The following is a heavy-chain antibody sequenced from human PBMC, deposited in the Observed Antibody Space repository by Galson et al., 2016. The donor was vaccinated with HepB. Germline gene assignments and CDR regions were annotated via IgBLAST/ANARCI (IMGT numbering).Heavy chain of an antibody. Sequence: TLSLTCTVSGGSISSGGYYWTWIRQHPGKGLEWIGYIYYSGSTYYNPSLKSRITISVDTSKNQFSLRMSSVTAADTAVYYCERTGYSGYDFNFDHWGQGTLVTVSS. CDR1: GGSISSGGYY. CDR3: ERTGYSGYDFNFDH. J-gene: IGHJ4*01. V-gene: IGHV4-31*03. CDR2: IYYSGST. D-gene: IGHD5-12*01.